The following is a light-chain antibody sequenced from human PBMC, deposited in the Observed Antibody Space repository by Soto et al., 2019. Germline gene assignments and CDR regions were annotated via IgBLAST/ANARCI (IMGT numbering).Light chain of an antibody. J-gene: IGKJ2*01. Sequence: DIQLTQSPSFLSSSVGDRVTITCRASQGISSNLAWYQQKTGKAPKLLIYAASTLQGGVTSRFSGSGFGTEFPLTISSLQPEDFATYCCQQVNGYPHTFGQGTQLEIK. CDR3: QQVNGYPHT. V-gene: IGKV1-9*01. CDR2: AAS. CDR1: QGISSN.